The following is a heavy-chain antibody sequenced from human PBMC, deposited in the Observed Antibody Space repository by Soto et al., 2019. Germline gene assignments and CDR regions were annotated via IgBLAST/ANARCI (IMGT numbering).Heavy chain of an antibody. D-gene: IGHD6-6*01. CDR3: ARASGYSSSSSPPYYYYGMDV. CDR2: IIPIFGTA. V-gene: IGHV1-69*13. Sequence: RASVKVSCKASGGTFSSYAISWVRQAPGQGLEWMGGIIPIFGTANYAQKFQGRVTITADESTSTAYMELSSLRSEDTTVYYCARASGYSSSSSPPYYYYGMDVWGQGTTVTVSS. CDR1: GGTFSSYA. J-gene: IGHJ6*02.